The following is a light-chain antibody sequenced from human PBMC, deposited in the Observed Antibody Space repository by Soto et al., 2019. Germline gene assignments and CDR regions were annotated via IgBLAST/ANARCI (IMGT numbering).Light chain of an antibody. CDR3: MQALQTPKT. J-gene: IGKJ1*01. CDR1: QSLLHSNGYNY. Sequence: DIVMTQSPLSLPVTPGEPASISCRSSQSLLHSNGYNYLDWYLQKPGQSPQLLIYLGSNRASGVPDRFSGSVSGTDSTLKISRVEAEDVGVYYCMQALQTPKTFGQGTKVEIK. CDR2: LGS. V-gene: IGKV2-28*01.